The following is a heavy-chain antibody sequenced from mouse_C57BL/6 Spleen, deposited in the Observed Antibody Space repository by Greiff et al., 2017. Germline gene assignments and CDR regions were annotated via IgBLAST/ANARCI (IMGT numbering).Heavy chain of an antibody. CDR1: GYTFTSYW. CDR2: IDPSDSYT. D-gene: IGHD1-1*01. Sequence: VQLQQPGAELVMPGASVKLSCKASGYTFTSYWMHWVKQRPGQGLEWIGEIDPSDSYTNYNQKFKGKSTLTVDKSSSTAYMQLSSLTSEDSAVYYCARQSYDYGSSYRRYFDVWGTGTTVTVSS. J-gene: IGHJ1*03. CDR3: ARQSYDYGSSYRRYFDV. V-gene: IGHV1-69*01.